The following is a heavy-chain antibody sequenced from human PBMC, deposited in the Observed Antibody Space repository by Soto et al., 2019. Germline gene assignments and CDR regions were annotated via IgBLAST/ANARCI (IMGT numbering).Heavy chain of an antibody. V-gene: IGHV3-23*01. CDR2: TSGSSKT. D-gene: IGHD3-9*01. J-gene: IGHJ6*02. CDR3: AKADMQLEFYYGMDV. CDR1: GFTFSSYA. Sequence: GGSLRLSCAASGFTFSSYAMNWVRQAPGKGLEWVSTTSGSSKTYYADSVKGRFTISRDNSKNTLYLQMNSLRAEDTAVYYCAKADMQLEFYYGMDVWGQGTTVTVSS.